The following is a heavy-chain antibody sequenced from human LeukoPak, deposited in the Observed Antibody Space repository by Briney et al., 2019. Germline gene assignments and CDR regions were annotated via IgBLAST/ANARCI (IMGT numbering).Heavy chain of an antibody. CDR3: AREAIAARPQSRYYFDY. V-gene: IGHV4-61*02. CDR2: IYTSGST. D-gene: IGHD6-6*01. J-gene: IGHJ4*02. Sequence: SETLSLTCTVSGGSISSGSYYWSWIRQPAGKGLEWIGRIYTSGSTNYNPSLKSRVTISVDTSKNQFSLKLSPVTAADTAVYYCAREAIAARPQSRYYFDYWGQGTLVTVPS. CDR1: GGSISSGSYY.